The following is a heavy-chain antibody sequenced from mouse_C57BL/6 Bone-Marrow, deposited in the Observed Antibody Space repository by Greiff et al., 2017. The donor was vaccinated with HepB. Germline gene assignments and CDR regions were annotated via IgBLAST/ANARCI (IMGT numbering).Heavy chain of an antibody. V-gene: IGHV1-42*01. J-gene: IGHJ2*01. CDR3: ARNLDY. CDR1: GYSFTGYY. CDR2: INPSTGGT. Sequence: QLQQSGPELVKPGASVKISCKASGYSFTGYYMNWVKQSPEKSLEWIGEINPSTGGTTYNQKFKAKATLTVDKSSSTAYMQLKSLTSEDSAVYYCARNLDYWGQGTTLTVSS.